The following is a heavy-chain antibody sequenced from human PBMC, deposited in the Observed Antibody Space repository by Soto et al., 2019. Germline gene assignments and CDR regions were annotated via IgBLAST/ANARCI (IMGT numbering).Heavy chain of an antibody. D-gene: IGHD3-16*01. Sequence: ASVNVSCKASGYTFTNYAMHWVRHAPGQRLEWRGWINAGDGNTKYSQKFQGRVTITRDTSASTAYMALSSLTSEDTAVYYCARETVSWFDTWGQGTLVTVS. CDR1: GYTFTNYA. J-gene: IGHJ5*02. V-gene: IGHV1-3*01. CDR3: ARETVSWFDT. CDR2: INAGDGNT.